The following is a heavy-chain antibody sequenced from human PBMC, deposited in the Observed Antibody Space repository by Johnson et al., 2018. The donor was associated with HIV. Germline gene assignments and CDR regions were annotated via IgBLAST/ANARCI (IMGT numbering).Heavy chain of an antibody. CDR2: ISYHGSNA. J-gene: IGHJ3*02. V-gene: IGHV3-30*03. CDR1: GFTFSTYA. CDR3: ASGEDYGGNYGAFDI. D-gene: IGHD4-23*01. Sequence: QMQLVESGGGVVQPGRSLRLSCTASGFTFSTYAMHWVRRAPGKGLEWVAFISYHGSNAYYADSMKGRFTISRDNSKNTLYLQMNSLRAEDTAVYYCASGEDYGGNYGAFDIWGQGTMVTVSS.